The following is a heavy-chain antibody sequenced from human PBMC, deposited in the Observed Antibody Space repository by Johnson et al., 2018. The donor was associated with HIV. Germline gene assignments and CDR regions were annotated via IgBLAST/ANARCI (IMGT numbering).Heavy chain of an antibody. D-gene: IGHD3-3*01. CDR3: AKDLGESENEEWASDYYDFGRDYPGQDSRAVVGTFDI. V-gene: IGHV3-23*04. CDR1: GFTFSSYA. CDR2: LSGTGDST. J-gene: IGHJ3*02. Sequence: VQLVESGGGLVQPGGSLRLSCAASGFTFSSYAMSWVRQAPGKGLEWVSGLSGTGDSTYYADSVKGRFTISRDHSKNLLYLQLNSLGAEATSVYYCAKDLGESENEEWASDYYDFGRDYPGQDSRAVVGTFDIWGQGTMVTVSS.